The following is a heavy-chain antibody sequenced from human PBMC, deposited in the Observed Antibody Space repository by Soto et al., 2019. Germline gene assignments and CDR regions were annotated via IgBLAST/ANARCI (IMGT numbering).Heavy chain of an antibody. CDR1: GGSISSSSYY. D-gene: IGHD6-19*01. CDR2: IYYRGST. CDR3: ARKSDAVASKPPDY. Sequence: QLQLQESGPGLVKPSETLSLTCTVSGGSISSSSYYWGWIRQPPGKGLEWIGSIYYRGSTYYNPSLKSRVTISVDTSKNHVSLKLSSVAAADTAVYYCARKSDAVASKPPDYWGQGTLVTVSS. J-gene: IGHJ4*02. V-gene: IGHV4-39*02.